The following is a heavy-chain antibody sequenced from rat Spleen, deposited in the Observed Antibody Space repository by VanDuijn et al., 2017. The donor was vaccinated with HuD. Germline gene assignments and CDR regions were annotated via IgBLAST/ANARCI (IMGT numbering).Heavy chain of an antibody. Sequence: EVQLVESGGGLVQPGRSLKLSCAASGFTFSRSAMAWVRQAPTKGLEWVATISYDGSYTYYRDSVKGRFTISRDNAKSTLYLQMDSLRSEDTATYYCTTHGYNRDWFAYWGQGTLVTVSS. CDR2: ISYDGSYT. CDR3: TTHGYNRDWFAY. V-gene: IGHV5-29*01. CDR1: GFTFSRSA. D-gene: IGHD1-9*01. J-gene: IGHJ3*01.